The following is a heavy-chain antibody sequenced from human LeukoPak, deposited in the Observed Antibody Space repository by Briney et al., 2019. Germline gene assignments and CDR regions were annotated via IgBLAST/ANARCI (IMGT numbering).Heavy chain of an antibody. CDR2: INQNGGET. CDR3: ARDGTAPGLYFDL. CDR1: GFTFSDFW. V-gene: IGHV3-7*01. Sequence: GGSLRLSCAVSGFTFSDFWMNWVRRSPGKGLEWVASINQNGGETSYVDSVKGRFTISRDNPQNSLYLQMSSLRAEDTAVYYCARDGTAPGLYFDLWGQGTLVTVSS. D-gene: IGHD6-13*01. J-gene: IGHJ4*01.